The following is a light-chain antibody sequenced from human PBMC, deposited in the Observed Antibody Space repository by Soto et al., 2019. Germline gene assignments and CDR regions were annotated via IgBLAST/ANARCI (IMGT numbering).Light chain of an antibody. CDR3: QQYGSSPYT. J-gene: IGKJ2*01. V-gene: IGKV3-20*01. CDR2: GAS. Sequence: NVLTQSPGTLSLSPGERVTLSCRASQSVSSNYLAWYQQKPGQAPRLLIYGASVRATGIPDRFSGSGSGTDFTLTISRLEPEDFAVYYCQQYGSSPYTFGQGTKREIK. CDR1: QSVSSNY.